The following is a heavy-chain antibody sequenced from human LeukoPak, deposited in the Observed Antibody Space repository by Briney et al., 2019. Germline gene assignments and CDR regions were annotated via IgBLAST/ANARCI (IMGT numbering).Heavy chain of an antibody. CDR1: GSTFISYG. CDR3: AKGGGYEAQYYYYYLDV. Sequence: GGSLRLSCAASGSTFISYGMQWVRQAPGKGLEWVAFIRYDGSNKYYADSVKGRFTISRDNSKNTLYLQMKSLRAEDTAVYYCAKGGGYEAQYYYYYLDVWGKGTTVTISS. D-gene: IGHD5-12*01. V-gene: IGHV3-30*02. J-gene: IGHJ6*03. CDR2: IRYDGSNK.